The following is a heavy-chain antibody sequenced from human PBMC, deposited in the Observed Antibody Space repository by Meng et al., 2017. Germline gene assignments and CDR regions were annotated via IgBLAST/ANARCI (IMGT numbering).Heavy chain of an antibody. V-gene: IGHV4-59*01. D-gene: IGHD6-13*01. J-gene: IGHJ4*02. Sequence: SETLSPTCTVSGGSISSYYWSWIRQPPGKGLEWIGYIHYSGSTNYNPSLKSRVTISVETSKNQSSLMLSSVTAADAADYSCARGEDISAAGKLVGDYWGQGTLVTVSS. CDR1: GGSISSYY. CDR2: IHYSGST. CDR3: ARGEDISAAGKLVGDY.